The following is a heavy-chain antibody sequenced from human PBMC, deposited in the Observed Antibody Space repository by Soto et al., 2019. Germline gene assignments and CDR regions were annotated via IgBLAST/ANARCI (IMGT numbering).Heavy chain of an antibody. CDR3: ASENIPGYFDY. V-gene: IGHV3-33*01. CDR1: GFTFSSYG. CDR2: IWYDGSNK. J-gene: IGHJ4*02. Sequence: GGSLRLSCAASGFTFSSYGMHWVRQAPGKGLEWVAVIWYDGSNKYYADSVKGRFTISRDNSKNTLYLQMNSLRAEDTAVYYCASENIPGYFDYWGQGTLVTVSS.